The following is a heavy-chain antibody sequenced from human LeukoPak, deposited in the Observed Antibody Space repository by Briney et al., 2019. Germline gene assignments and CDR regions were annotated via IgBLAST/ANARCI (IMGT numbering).Heavy chain of an antibody. Sequence: GGSLRLSCAASGFTFSDYGMSWVRQAPGQGLEWVSTISNSGDATYYADSMRGRFSISRDNSKKTLFLQMSSLRAEDAAIYYCAKSGPYYFQYWGQGTLVTVSS. V-gene: IGHV3-23*01. CDR1: GFTFSDYG. CDR2: ISNSGDAT. CDR3: AKSGPYYFQY. J-gene: IGHJ4*02.